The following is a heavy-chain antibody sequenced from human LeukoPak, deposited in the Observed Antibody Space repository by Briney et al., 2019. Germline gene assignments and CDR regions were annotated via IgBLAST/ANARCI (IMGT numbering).Heavy chain of an antibody. J-gene: IGHJ4*02. Sequence: GGSLRLSCAASGFTFSSYSMNWVRQAPGKGLEWVSSISSSSSYIYYADSVKGRFTISRDNAKNSLYLQMNSLRAEDTAVYYRARDLGEQGSSWYDDYWGQGTLVTVSS. V-gene: IGHV3-21*01. CDR3: ARDLGEQGSSWYDDY. CDR1: GFTFSSYS. CDR2: ISSSSSYI. D-gene: IGHD6-13*01.